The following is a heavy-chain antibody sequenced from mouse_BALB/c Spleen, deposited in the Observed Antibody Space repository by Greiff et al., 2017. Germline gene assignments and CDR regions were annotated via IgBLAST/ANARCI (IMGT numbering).Heavy chain of an antibody. Sequence: SGPELVKPGASVKISCKASGYSFTGYFMNWVMQSHGKSLEWIGRINPYNGDTFYNQKFKGKATLTVDKSSSTAHMELRSLASEDSAVYYCARDYGHAMDYWGQGTSVTVSS. CDR3: ARDYGHAMDY. CDR2: INPYNGDT. D-gene: IGHD1-1*01. J-gene: IGHJ4*01. CDR1: GYSFTGYF. V-gene: IGHV1-20*02.